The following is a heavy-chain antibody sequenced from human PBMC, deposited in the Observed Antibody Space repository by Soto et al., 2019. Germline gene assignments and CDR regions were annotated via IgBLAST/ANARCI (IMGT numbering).Heavy chain of an antibody. J-gene: IGHJ6*02. CDR1: GFTFDDYA. Sequence: GGSLRLSCAASGFTFDDYAMHWVRQVPGKGLEWVSGISWNSGNIDYADSVKGRFTISRDNAKNSLYLQMNSLRAEDTALYYCAKNKAPYYYYYSMDVWGQGTTVTVSS. CDR3: AKNKAPYYYYYSMDV. CDR2: ISWNSGNI. V-gene: IGHV3-9*01.